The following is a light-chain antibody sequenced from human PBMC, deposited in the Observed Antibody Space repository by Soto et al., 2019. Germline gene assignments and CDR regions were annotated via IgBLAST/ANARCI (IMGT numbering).Light chain of an antibody. CDR2: EVH. CDR3: CSFAGSRTWV. CDR1: SSDVGLYNL. V-gene: IGLV2-23*02. Sequence: QSAPIQPASVSGSPGQSITISCTGSSSDVGLYNLVSWYRQYPGEAPKLILYEVHKWPAEISHRFSGSKAGNTASLTISGLQAEEEADYYCCSFAGSRTWVFGGGTKLTVL. J-gene: IGLJ3*02.